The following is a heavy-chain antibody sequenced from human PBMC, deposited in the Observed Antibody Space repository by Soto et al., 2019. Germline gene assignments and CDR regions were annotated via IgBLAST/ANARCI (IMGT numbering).Heavy chain of an antibody. D-gene: IGHD1-26*01. Sequence: SETLSLTCNVSGDSIGRFYWSWIRQSAEKGLEWIGRVYSTGGTAYNPALKGRVTISLDRSNNHVSLEMNSVTAADTAVYFCARDLSGTGLDIWGRGTRVTVS. J-gene: IGHJ6*02. CDR1: GDSIGRFY. V-gene: IGHV4-4*07. CDR2: VYSTGGT. CDR3: ARDLSGTGLDI.